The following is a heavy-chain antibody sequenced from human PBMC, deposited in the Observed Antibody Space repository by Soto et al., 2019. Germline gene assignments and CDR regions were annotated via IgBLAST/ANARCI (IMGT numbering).Heavy chain of an antibody. CDR2: ILLTGAT. CDR3: ARALSDSAGSSLGRRMDV. V-gene: IGHV4-61*01. CDR1: GDSVTSGHSY. Sequence: ATLSLTCLVSGDSVTSGHSYWTWNRQPPGKGLEWIGHILLTGATNYSPSLKNRVTMSVDTSKSQFSLNLASVTAADSGTYYCARALSDSAGSSLGRRMDVWGQGTTVTFAS. D-gene: IGHD3-10*01. J-gene: IGHJ6*01.